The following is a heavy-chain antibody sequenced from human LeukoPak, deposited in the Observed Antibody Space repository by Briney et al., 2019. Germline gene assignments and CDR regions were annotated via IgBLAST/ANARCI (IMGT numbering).Heavy chain of an antibody. D-gene: IGHD6-19*01. Sequence: GGSLRLSCAASGFTFDDYAMHWVRHAPGNSLEWVSGISWNSGSIGYADSVKGRFTISRDNAKNSLYLQMNSLRAEDTALYYCAKSGLLPVAATDYWGQGTLVTVSS. V-gene: IGHV3-9*01. CDR2: ISWNSGSI. J-gene: IGHJ4*02. CDR3: AKSGLLPVAATDY. CDR1: GFTFDDYA.